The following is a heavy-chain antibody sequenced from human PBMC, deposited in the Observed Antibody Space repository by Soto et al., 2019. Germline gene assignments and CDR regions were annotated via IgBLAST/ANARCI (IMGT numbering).Heavy chain of an antibody. CDR3: AKLVNSDSDY. Sequence: LRLSCAASELTFRSTAMSWVRQAPGKGLEWVSSIRGDGGDTRYADSVKGRFTMSRDKPKSMLYLQMSSLRAEDTAVYYCAKLVNSDSDYWGQGTLVTVSS. D-gene: IGHD3-16*02. CDR2: IRGDGGDT. J-gene: IGHJ4*02. CDR1: ELTFRSTA. V-gene: IGHV3-23*01.